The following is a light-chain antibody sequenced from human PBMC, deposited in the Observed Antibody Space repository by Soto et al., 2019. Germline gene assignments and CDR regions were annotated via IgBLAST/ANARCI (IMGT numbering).Light chain of an antibody. V-gene: IGKV1-39*01. CDR3: QQTSSAPFT. J-gene: IGKJ3*01. CDR2: DAA. Sequence: DIQMTQSRYSLSAAVGDIFTIGCRASQNINTYLNWYQQKPGKAPKLLMFDAASLQSGVPSRFSGSGSRTDFTLTITSLQPEDFATYYCQQTSSAPFTFGPGTKVDIK. CDR1: QNINTY.